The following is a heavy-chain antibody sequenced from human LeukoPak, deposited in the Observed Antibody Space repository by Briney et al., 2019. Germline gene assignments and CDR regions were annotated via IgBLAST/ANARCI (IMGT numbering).Heavy chain of an antibody. Sequence: SETLSLTCTVSGYSISSGYYWGWIRQPPGKGLEWIGTIYHSGSTYYNPSLKSRFTISIDTSKYQFSLKLSSVTAADTAVYYCARVSFNGRNDYWGQGTLVTVSS. J-gene: IGHJ4*02. CDR2: IYHSGST. CDR1: GYSISSGYY. V-gene: IGHV4-38-2*02. CDR3: ARVSFNGRNDY.